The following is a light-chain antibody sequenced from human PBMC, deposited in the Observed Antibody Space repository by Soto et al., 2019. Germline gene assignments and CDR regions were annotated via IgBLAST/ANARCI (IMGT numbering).Light chain of an antibody. CDR2: LAS. CDR1: ESVNNN. J-gene: IGKJ4*01. Sequence: EIVMTQSPATLSVSPGERATLSCRASESVNNNLAWYQQKPGQPPRLLIYLASIRATGIPVRFSGSGSGTEFTLTISSLQSEDFAVYYCQQYNKWPLSFGGGTKAEL. CDR3: QQYNKWPLS. V-gene: IGKV3D-15*01.